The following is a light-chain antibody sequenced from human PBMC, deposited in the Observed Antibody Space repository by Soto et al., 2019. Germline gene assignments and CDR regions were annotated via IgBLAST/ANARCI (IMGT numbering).Light chain of an antibody. CDR2: DVS. CDR1: TNDVATYNY. J-gene: IGLJ2*01. Sequence: QSALAQPASVSGSPGQSITISCTGTTNDVATYNYVSWYQQHPGKAPKVIIYDVSPRPSGVSNRFSGSKSGNTASLTISGLQAEYEADYYCSSFTTTTTLVFGGGTKLTVL. CDR3: SSFTTTTTLV. V-gene: IGLV2-14*03.